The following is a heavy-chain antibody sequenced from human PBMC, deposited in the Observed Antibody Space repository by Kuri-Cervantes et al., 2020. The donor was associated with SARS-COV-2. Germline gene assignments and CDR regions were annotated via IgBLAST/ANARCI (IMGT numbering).Heavy chain of an antibody. J-gene: IGHJ6*03. CDR2: IIPIFGTA. D-gene: IGHD3-10*01. CDR3: ARSGWGSGSYYSTYYYYYMDV. CDR1: GGTFSSHA. V-gene: IGHV1-69*13. Sequence: SVKVSCKASGGTFSSHASSWVRQAPGQGLEWMGGIIPIFGTANYAQKFQGRVTITADESTSTAYMELSSLRSEDTAVYYCARSGWGSGSYYSTYYYYYMDVWGKGTTVTVSS.